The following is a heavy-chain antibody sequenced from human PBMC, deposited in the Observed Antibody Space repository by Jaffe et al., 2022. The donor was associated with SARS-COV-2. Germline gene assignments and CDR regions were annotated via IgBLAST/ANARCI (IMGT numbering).Heavy chain of an antibody. CDR3: ARAENSNYVPVDV. Sequence: QVQLQQWGAGLLKPSETLSLTCAVYGGSFSGYYWSWIRQPPGKGLEWIGEINHSGSTNYNPSLKSRVTISVDTSKNQFSLKLSSVTAADTAVYYCARAENSNYVPVDVWGKGTTVTVSS. CDR1: GGSFSGYY. V-gene: IGHV4-34*01. D-gene: IGHD4-4*01. CDR2: INHSGST. J-gene: IGHJ6*04.